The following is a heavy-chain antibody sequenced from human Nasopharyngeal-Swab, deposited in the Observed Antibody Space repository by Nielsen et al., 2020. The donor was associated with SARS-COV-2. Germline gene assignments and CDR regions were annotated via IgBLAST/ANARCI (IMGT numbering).Heavy chain of an antibody. Sequence: GGSLSLSCAASGFTFSSYSMNWVRQAPGKGLEWVSSISSSSGYIYYADSVKGRFTISRDNAKNSLYLQMNSLRAEDTAVYYCARALDYGDYVSPNDYWGQGTLVTVSS. V-gene: IGHV3-21*01. D-gene: IGHD4-17*01. CDR2: ISSSSGYI. CDR3: ARALDYGDYVSPNDY. CDR1: GFTFSSYS. J-gene: IGHJ4*02.